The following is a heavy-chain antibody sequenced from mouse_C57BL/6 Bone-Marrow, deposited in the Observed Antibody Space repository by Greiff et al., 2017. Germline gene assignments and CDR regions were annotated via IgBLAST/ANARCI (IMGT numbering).Heavy chain of an antibody. CDR1: GFTITNTY. Sequence: EVQLQQSVAELVRPGASVKLSCTASGFTITNTYMHWVQQRPEQGLEWIGRIDPANGNTNYAPKFQGKDTITADTSSNTAYLQLSSLTSEDTTIYYCAELVLDYWGQGTTLTVSS. CDR2: IDPANGNT. V-gene: IGHV14-3*01. D-gene: IGHD4-1*01. CDR3: AELVLDY. J-gene: IGHJ2*01.